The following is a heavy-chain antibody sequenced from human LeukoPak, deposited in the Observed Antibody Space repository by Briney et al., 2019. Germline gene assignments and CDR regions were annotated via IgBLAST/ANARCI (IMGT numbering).Heavy chain of an antibody. Sequence: ASVKVSCKASGYTFTGYYMHWVRHAPGQGLEWMGWINPNSGGTNSAQKFQGRVTMTEDTSTDTAYMELSSLRSEDTAVYYCATAGNDFWSGYLGYWGQGTLVTVSS. D-gene: IGHD3-3*01. CDR2: INPNSGGT. CDR3: ATAGNDFWSGYLGY. J-gene: IGHJ4*02. CDR1: GYTFTGYY. V-gene: IGHV1-2*02.